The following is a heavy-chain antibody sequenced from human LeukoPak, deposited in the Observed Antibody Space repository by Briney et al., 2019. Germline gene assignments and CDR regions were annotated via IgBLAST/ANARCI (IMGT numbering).Heavy chain of an antibody. V-gene: IGHV3-30*04. CDR3: AKESFPYGSGSYYHFDY. CDR2: ISYDGSNE. Sequence: GGSLRLSCAASGFTFSSYVMHWVRQAPGKGLEWVAIISYDGSNEYYADSVKGRFTISRDNSKNTLYLQMNSLRAEDTAVYYCAKESFPYGSGSYYHFDYWGQGTLVTVSS. D-gene: IGHD3-10*01. CDR1: GFTFSSYV. J-gene: IGHJ4*02.